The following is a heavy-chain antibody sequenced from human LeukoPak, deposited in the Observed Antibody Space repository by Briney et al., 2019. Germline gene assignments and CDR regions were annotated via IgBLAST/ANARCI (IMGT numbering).Heavy chain of an antibody. D-gene: IGHD4-17*01. CDR1: GFTFSNYA. J-gene: IGHJ4*02. CDR3: ARAGGSTVSHSDY. V-gene: IGHV3-23*01. Sequence: PGGSLRLSCAASGFTFSNYAMSWVRQAPGKGLEWVSAISGSGSSTYYADSVKGRFTISRDNSKSTLYLQMNSLRAEDTAVYYCARAGGSTVSHSDYWGQGTLVTVSS. CDR2: ISGSGSST.